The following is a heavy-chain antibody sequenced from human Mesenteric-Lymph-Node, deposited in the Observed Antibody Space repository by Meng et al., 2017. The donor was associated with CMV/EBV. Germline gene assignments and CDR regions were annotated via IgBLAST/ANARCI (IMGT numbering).Heavy chain of an antibody. D-gene: IGHD6-13*01. CDR3: AGGIAAAGSRWFDP. J-gene: IGHJ5*02. V-gene: IGHV1-69*02. Sequence: QVQLVQSGAEVKKPGFSVKVPCKASGGTFSSYTNSWVRQAPGQGLEWMGRIIPILGLANYAQKFQGRVTITADKSTSTAYMELSSLRSEDTAVYYCAGGIAAAGSRWFDPWGQGTLVTVSS. CDR1: GGTFSSYT. CDR2: IIPILGLA.